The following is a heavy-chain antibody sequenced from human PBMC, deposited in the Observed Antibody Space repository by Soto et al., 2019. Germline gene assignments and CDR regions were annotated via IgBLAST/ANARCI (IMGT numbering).Heavy chain of an antibody. D-gene: IGHD1-26*01. CDR1: GGSFSGYY. V-gene: IGHV4-34*01. CDR2: INHSGST. CDR3: ARGGGLGVEAVGTTDYYCYYMNV. J-gene: IGHJ6*03. Sequence: SETLSLTCAVYGGSFSGYYWSWIRQPPGKGLEWIGEINHSGSTNYNPSLKSRVTISVDTSKNQFSLKLSSVTASDTAVYYCARGGGLGVEAVGTTDYYCYYMNVWGKGTTVTVP.